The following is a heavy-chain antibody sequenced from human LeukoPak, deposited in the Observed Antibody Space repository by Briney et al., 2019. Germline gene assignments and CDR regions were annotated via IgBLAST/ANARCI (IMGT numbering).Heavy chain of an antibody. CDR3: ARGLTAMDFDY. J-gene: IGHJ4*02. D-gene: IGHD5-18*01. V-gene: IGHV1-8*01. Sequence: ASVKVSCKASGYTFTSYDINWVRQAPGQGLEWMGWMNPNSGNTDYAKKFQGRVTMTRNNSISTAYMEVSTLRSEDTAVYYCARGLTAMDFDYCGQGTLVTVSS. CDR2: MNPNSGNT. CDR1: GYTFTSYD.